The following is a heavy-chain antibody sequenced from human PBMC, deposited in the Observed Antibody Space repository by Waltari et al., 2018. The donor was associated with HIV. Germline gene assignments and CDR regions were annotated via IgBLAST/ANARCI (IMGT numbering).Heavy chain of an antibody. CDR1: GYSFTSYW. CDR2: IYPGDSDT. V-gene: IGHV5-51*03. J-gene: IGHJ3*02. D-gene: IGHD3-10*01. CDR3: ARPRKRLLWFGEPGAFDI. Sequence: EVQLVQSGAEVKKPGESLKISCKGSGYSFTSYWIGWVRQFPGNGLEWMGIIYPGDSDTRYSPSFQGQVTISADKSISTAYLQWSSLKASDTAMYYCARPRKRLLWFGEPGAFDIWGQGTMVTVSS.